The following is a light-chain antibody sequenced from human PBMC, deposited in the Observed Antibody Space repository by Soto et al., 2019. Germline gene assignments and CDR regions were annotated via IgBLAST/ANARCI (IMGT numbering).Light chain of an antibody. CDR2: DVS. CDR3: NAYISISTLL. J-gene: IGLJ2*01. Sequence: QSALTQPASVSGSPGQSITISCTGTSSDIGGYNYVSWYQQHPGKAPKLIIYDVSNRPSGVSNRFSASKSGNTASLTISGLQAEDEADYYCNAYISISTLLFGGGTKLTVL. CDR1: SSDIGGYNY. V-gene: IGLV2-14*03.